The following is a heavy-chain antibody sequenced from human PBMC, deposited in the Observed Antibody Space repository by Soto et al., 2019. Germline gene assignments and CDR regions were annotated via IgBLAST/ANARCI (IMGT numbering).Heavy chain of an antibody. V-gene: IGHV3-23*01. J-gene: IGHJ5*02. CDR2: ISASGGTA. Sequence: HPGGSLRLSCAASGLTFSAYAMSWVRQAPGKGLEWVSGISASGGTAYYPDSVKGRFTISRDNSKNTLHLQMNRLRAEDTAVYYCAEDTYCSGGYCYPTFDPWGQGTLVTVSS. CDR1: GLTFSAYA. D-gene: IGHD2-15*01. CDR3: AEDTYCSGGYCYPTFDP.